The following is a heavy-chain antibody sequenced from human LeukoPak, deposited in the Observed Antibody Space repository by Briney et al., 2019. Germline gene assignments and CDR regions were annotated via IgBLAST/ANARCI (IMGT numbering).Heavy chain of an antibody. J-gene: IGHJ4*02. D-gene: IGHD1-1*01. Sequence: GGSLGLSCAASGLTFSSYAMSWVRQAPEKGLEWVSVISGSGVNTYYADSVKGRFTISRDNSKNTLYLQMNSLRAEDTAVYYCAKVNDFDYWGQGTLVTVSS. V-gene: IGHV3-23*01. CDR1: GLTFSSYA. CDR2: ISGSGVNT. CDR3: AKVNDFDY.